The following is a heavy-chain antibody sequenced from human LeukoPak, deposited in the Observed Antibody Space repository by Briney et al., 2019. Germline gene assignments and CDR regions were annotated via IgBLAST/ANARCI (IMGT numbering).Heavy chain of an antibody. Sequence: GGSLRLSCAASGFTFSSYSMNWVRQAPGKGLEWVSYISSSSSTIYYADSVKGRFTISRDNAKNSLYLQMNSLRAEDTAVYYCARRSMIYYYYYMDVWGKGTTVTVSS. J-gene: IGHJ6*03. CDR2: ISSSSSTI. V-gene: IGHV3-48*01. CDR3: ARRSMIYYYYYMDV. D-gene: IGHD1-26*01. CDR1: GFTFSSYS.